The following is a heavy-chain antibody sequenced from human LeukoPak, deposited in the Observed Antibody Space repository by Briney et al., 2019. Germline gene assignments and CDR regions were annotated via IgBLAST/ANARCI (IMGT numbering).Heavy chain of an antibody. CDR1: GFTFSSYR. CDR2: ISSSSTYI. V-gene: IGHV3-21*01. CDR3: RVLRYFDWIYFDY. J-gene: IGHJ4*02. Sequence: GGSLRLSCAASGFTFSSYRMNWVRQAPGKGLEWVSSISSSSTYIYYADSVKGRFTISRDNAKNSLYLQMNSLRAEDTAVYYCRVLRYFDWIYFDYWGQGTLVTVSS. D-gene: IGHD3-9*01.